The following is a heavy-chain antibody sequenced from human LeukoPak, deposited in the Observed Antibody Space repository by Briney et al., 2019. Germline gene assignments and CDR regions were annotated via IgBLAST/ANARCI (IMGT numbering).Heavy chain of an antibody. CDR1: GFALSSFG. Sequence: GGSLRLSCAASGFALSSFGMDWVRQAPGKGLEWVAFIQSNGDKYYTDSVKGRFTISRDTSNNTLFLQMNSLRPEDTAVYYCARGAAYAFDLWGQGTMVTVSS. CDR2: IQSNGDK. V-gene: IGHV3-30*02. CDR3: ARGAAYAFDL. J-gene: IGHJ3*01. D-gene: IGHD6-25*01.